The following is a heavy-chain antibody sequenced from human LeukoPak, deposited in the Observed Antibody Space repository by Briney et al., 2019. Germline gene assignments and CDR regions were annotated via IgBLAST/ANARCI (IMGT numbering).Heavy chain of an antibody. Sequence: ASVKVSCKASGYTFTSYYMHWVRQAPGQGLEWMGIINPSGGSTSYAQKFQGRVTMTRDTSTSTVYMELSSLRSEDTAVYYCARDARHYNTEGYYFDYWGQGTLVTVSS. CDR3: ARDARHYNTEGYYFDY. V-gene: IGHV1-46*01. CDR2: INPSGGST. J-gene: IGHJ4*02. D-gene: IGHD3-22*01. CDR1: GYTFTSYY.